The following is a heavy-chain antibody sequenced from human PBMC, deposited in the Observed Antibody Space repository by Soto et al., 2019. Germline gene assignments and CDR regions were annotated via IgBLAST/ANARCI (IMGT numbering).Heavy chain of an antibody. CDR2: IWYDGSNK. D-gene: IGHD2-15*01. J-gene: IGHJ4*02. V-gene: IGHV3-33*01. CDR3: ARDWNFVVKYYFDY. Sequence: GGSLRLSCAASGFTFSSYGMHWVRQAPGKGLEWVAVIWYDGSNKYYADSVKGRFTISRDNSKNTLYLQMNSLRAEDTAVYYCARDWNFVVKYYFDYWGQGTPVTVPS. CDR1: GFTFSSYG.